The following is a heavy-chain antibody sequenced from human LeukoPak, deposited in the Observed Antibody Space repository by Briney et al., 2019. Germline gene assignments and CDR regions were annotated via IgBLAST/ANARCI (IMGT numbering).Heavy chain of an antibody. CDR1: GYSISSGYY. CDR2: IYHSGST. D-gene: IGHD2-2*01. J-gene: IGHJ6*03. CDR3: ARDQGQLLSGPTMGYYYYVDV. Sequence: SETLSLTCTVSGYSISSGYYWGWIRQPPGKGLEWIGSIYHSGSTYYNPSLKSRVTISVDTSKNQFSLKLSSVTAADTAVYYCARDQGQLLSGPTMGYYYYVDVWGKGTTVTVSS. V-gene: IGHV4-38-2*02.